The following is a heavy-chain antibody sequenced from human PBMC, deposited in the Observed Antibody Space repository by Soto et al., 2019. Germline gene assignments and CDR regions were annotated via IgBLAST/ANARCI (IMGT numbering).Heavy chain of an antibody. V-gene: IGHV1-69*13. Sequence: GASVKVSCKTSGYRFSDYGISWVRQAPGQGLEWMGGIIPIFGTANYAQKFQGRVTITADESTSTAYMELSSLRSEDTAVYYCARGDGYVEYYFDYWGQGTLVTVSS. CDR2: IIPIFGTA. CDR3: ARGDGYVEYYFDY. CDR1: GYRFSDYG. J-gene: IGHJ4*02. D-gene: IGHD5-12*01.